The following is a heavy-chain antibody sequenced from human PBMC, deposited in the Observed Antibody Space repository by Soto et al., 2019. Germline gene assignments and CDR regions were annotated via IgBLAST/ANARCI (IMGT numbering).Heavy chain of an antibody. Sequence: GGSLRLSCAASGFTFRTYAMHWVRQAPGKGLEWVATISYDGNNEYYGDSVKGRFTVSRDDSKNTLYLQLNSLRMEDTAMYYCARVHYYDISGPLLWGQGTQVTVSS. V-gene: IGHV3-30-3*01. CDR2: ISYDGNNE. D-gene: IGHD3-22*01. CDR3: ARVHYYDISGPLL. CDR1: GFTFRTYA. J-gene: IGHJ4*02.